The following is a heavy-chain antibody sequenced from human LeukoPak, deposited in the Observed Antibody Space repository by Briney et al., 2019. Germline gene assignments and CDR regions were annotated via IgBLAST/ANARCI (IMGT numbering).Heavy chain of an antibody. V-gene: IGHV3-7*01. CDR2: IEQDGSDI. D-gene: IGHD1-26*01. CDR1: GFTFSDYW. Sequence: GGSLRLSCAASGFTFSDYWMTWFRQAPGKGPERVASIEQDGSDIQYADFVKGRFTISRDNGRNSVYLQMNSLRVEDTAVYYCARVTAWGYFDYWGQGTLVSVSS. J-gene: IGHJ4*02. CDR3: ARVTAWGYFDY.